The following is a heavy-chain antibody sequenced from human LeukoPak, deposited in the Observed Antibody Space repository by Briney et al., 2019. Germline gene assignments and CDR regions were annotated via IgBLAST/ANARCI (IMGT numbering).Heavy chain of an antibody. V-gene: IGHV1-2*02. Sequence: GASVKVSCKASGYTITDYYIHWVRQAPGQGLEWMGWINPNSGGTNYAQKFQGRVTMTSDTSISTAYMELSRLRSDDTALYYCTSGSYYDSSGYSGVRLFDYWGQGTPVTVPS. CDR1: GYTITDYY. D-gene: IGHD3-22*01. CDR3: TSGSYYDSSGYSGVRLFDY. CDR2: INPNSGGT. J-gene: IGHJ4*02.